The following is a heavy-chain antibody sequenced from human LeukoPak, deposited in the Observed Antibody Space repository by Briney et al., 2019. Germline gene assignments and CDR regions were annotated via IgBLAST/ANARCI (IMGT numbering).Heavy chain of an antibody. J-gene: IGHJ6*02. CDR1: GYSFSAFW. CDR3: ARRPTNYYGMDV. CDR2: IYPGDSDT. Sequence: PGESLKISCQGSGYSFSAFWIGWVRQMPGRGLEWLGIIYPGDSDTRYSPSFQGQVTISADKSISTAYLQWSSLKASDTGVYYCARRPTNYYGMDVWGQGTSVTVSS. V-gene: IGHV5-51*01.